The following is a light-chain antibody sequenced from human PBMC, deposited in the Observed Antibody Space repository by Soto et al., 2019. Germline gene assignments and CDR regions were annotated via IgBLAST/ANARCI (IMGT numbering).Light chain of an antibody. V-gene: IGKV1-39*01. CDR2: GAS. J-gene: IGKJ1*01. CDR1: QSIRNY. CDR3: QQSYSTWT. Sequence: DIQMTQSPSSLSASVGDRVTITCRASQSIRNYLNWYQQKPGKPPKLLMYGASSLQSGVPSRFSGRGSGTDFTLTISSLQPEDAATYYCQQSYSTWTFGQGTKVEIK.